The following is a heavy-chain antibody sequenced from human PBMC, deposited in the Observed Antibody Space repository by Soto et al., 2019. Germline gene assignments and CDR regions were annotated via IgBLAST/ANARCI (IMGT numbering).Heavy chain of an antibody. D-gene: IGHD3-3*01. V-gene: IGHV1-69*06. Sequence: SVEVTCKASGGTFSSYAISWVRQAPGQGLEWMGGIIPIFGTANYAQKFQGRVTITADKSTSTAYMELSSLRSEDTAVYYCARDLTQYYDFWSGPGPWGQGTLVTVSS. CDR1: GGTFSSYA. CDR3: ARDLTQYYDFWSGPGP. J-gene: IGHJ5*02. CDR2: IIPIFGTA.